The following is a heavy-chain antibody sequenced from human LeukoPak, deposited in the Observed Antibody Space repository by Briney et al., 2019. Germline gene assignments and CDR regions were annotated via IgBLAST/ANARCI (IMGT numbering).Heavy chain of an antibody. Sequence: GGSLRLSCAASGFTFSSFSMNWVRQALGKGLEWLSYISSSGSIIYYADSVKGRFTISRDNAKNSLYLQMNSLRAEDTAVYYCAELGITMIGGVWGKGTTVTISS. CDR2: ISSSGSII. D-gene: IGHD3-10*02. J-gene: IGHJ6*04. V-gene: IGHV3-48*04. CDR3: AELGITMIGGV. CDR1: GFTFSSFS.